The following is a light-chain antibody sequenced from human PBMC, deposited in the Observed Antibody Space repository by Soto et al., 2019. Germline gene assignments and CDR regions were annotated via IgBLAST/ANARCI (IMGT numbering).Light chain of an antibody. CDR1: QSVLYSPNNKNY. V-gene: IGKV4-1*01. J-gene: IGKJ1*01. Sequence: DIVMTQSPDSLAVSLGERATINCKSSQSVLYSPNNKNYLAWYRQKPGQPPKLLVYWASTRESGVPDRFSGSGSGTDFTLTINSLQAEDVAVYYCQQYSNTPQTFGQGTKVEIK. CDR3: QQYSNTPQT. CDR2: WAS.